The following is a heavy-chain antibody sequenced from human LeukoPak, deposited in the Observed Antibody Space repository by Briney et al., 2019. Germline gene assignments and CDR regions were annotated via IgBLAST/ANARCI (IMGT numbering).Heavy chain of an antibody. J-gene: IGHJ4*02. D-gene: IGHD5-24*01. V-gene: IGHV4-61*02. Sequence: KTSQTLSLTCTVSGGSISSGSYYWSWIRQPAGKGLEWIGRIYTSGSTNYNPSLKSRVTISVDTSKNQFSLKLSSVTAADTPVYYCARELATMLYYFDYWGQGTLVTVSS. CDR1: GGSISSGSYY. CDR3: ARELATMLYYFDY. CDR2: IYTSGST.